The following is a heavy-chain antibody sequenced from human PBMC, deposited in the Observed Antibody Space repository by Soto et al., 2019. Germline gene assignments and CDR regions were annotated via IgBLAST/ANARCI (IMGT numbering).Heavy chain of an antibody. CDR3: ATGTPYYYDSSGYSYYFAY. V-gene: IGHV1-69*13. CDR2: IIPIFGTA. Sequence: SXKVSCKAAGGTXTSYAISWVRQAPGQGLEWMGGIIPIFGTANYAQKFQGRFTITADESTSTAYMELSSLRSEATAVYYCATGTPYYYDSSGYSYYFAYWGQGTLVTVSS. J-gene: IGHJ4*02. D-gene: IGHD3-22*01. CDR1: GGTXTSYA.